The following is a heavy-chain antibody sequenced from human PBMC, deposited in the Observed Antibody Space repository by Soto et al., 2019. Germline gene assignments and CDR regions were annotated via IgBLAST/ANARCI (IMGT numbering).Heavy chain of an antibody. V-gene: IGHV1-69*12. Sequence: QVQLVQSGAEVKKPGSSVKVSCKASGGTFSSYAISWVRQAPGQGLEWMGGIIPIFGTANYAQKFQGRVTISADESTSTAYRELSSLISEDAAVYYYARTQDGYNSVDYWGQGTLVTVSS. J-gene: IGHJ4*02. CDR1: GGTFSSYA. CDR2: IIPIFGTA. CDR3: ARTQDGYNSVDY. D-gene: IGHD5-12*01.